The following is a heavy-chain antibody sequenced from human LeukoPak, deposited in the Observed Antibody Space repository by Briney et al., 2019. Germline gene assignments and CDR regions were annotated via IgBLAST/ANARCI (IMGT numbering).Heavy chain of an antibody. Sequence: PSETLSLTCTVSGYSISSGYYWGWIRQPPGKGLEWIGSIYHSGSTYYNPSLKSRVTISVDTSKNQFSLKLSSVTAADTAVYYCARVRQQLGSLVDYWGQGTLVTVSS. J-gene: IGHJ4*02. D-gene: IGHD6-6*01. CDR3: ARVRQQLGSLVDY. CDR1: GYSISSGYY. V-gene: IGHV4-38-2*02. CDR2: IYHSGST.